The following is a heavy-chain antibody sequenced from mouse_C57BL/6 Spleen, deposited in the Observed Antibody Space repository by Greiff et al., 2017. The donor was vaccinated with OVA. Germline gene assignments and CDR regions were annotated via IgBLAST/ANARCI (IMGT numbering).Heavy chain of an antibody. Sequence: EVQLVESGEGLVKPGGSLKLSCAASGFTFSSYAMSWVRQTPEKRLEWVAYISSGGDYIYYADTVKGRFTISRDNARNTLYLQMSSLKSEDTAMYYCTRAYYYGSSPFYAMDDWGQGTSVTVSS. CDR3: TRAYYYGSSPFYAMDD. V-gene: IGHV5-9-1*02. J-gene: IGHJ4*01. D-gene: IGHD1-1*01. CDR2: ISSGGDYI. CDR1: GFTFSSYA.